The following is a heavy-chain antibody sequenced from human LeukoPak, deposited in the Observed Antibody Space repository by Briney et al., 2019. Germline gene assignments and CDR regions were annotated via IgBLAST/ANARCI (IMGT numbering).Heavy chain of an antibody. V-gene: IGHV4-38-2*02. CDR3: ARGKGYYYGSGSYFQRLYYMDV. CDR2: INHSGST. CDR1: GYSISSGYY. J-gene: IGHJ6*03. Sequence: PSETLSLTCTVSGYSISSGYYWGWIRQPPGKGLEWIGEINHSGSTNYNPSLKSRVTISVDTSKNQFSLKLSSVTAADTAVYYCARGKGYYYGSGSYFQRLYYMDVWGKGTTVTVSS. D-gene: IGHD3-10*01.